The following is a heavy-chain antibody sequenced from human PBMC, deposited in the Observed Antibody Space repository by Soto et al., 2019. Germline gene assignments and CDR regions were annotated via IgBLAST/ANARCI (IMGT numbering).Heavy chain of an antibody. CDR1: GFTFGDYA. J-gene: IGHJ6*02. D-gene: IGHD3-3*01. CDR3: TRVPIFGVVRDV. CDR2: IRSKAYGGTT. V-gene: IGHV3-49*03. Sequence: PGGSLRLSCTASGFTFGDYAMRWFRQAPGKGREWVGFIRSKAYGGTTEYAASVKGRFAISRDDSKSIAYLQTNSLKAGDAAVYYCTRVPIFGVVRDVWGQGTTVTSP.